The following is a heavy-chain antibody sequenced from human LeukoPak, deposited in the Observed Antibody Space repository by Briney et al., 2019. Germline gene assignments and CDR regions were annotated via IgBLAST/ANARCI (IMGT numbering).Heavy chain of an antibody. CDR3: ARDQGNGLDYYYYGMDV. Sequence: GGSLRLSCAASGFTFSSYAMHWVRQDPGKGLEWGAVISYDGSNKYYADSVKGRFTISRDNSKNTLYLQMNSLRAEDTAVYYCARDQGNGLDYYYYGMDVWGKGTTVTVSS. V-gene: IGHV3-30*04. CDR2: ISYDGSNK. J-gene: IGHJ6*04. CDR1: GFTFSSYA. D-gene: IGHD4-17*01.